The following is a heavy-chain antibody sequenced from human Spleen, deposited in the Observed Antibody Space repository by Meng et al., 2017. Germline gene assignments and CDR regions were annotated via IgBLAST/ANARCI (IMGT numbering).Heavy chain of an antibody. Sequence: GESLKISCAVSGVSFSDSDIHWVRQASGKGLEWVGRIGTKPKSYAAAYAASVRDRFTISRDDSKNTAYLQMNSLRAEDTAVYYCAREVLDYYFDYWGQGTLVTVSS. V-gene: IGHV3-73*01. CDR3: AREVLDYYFDY. J-gene: IGHJ4*02. D-gene: IGHD3-9*01. CDR2: IGTKPKSYAA. CDR1: GVSFSDSD.